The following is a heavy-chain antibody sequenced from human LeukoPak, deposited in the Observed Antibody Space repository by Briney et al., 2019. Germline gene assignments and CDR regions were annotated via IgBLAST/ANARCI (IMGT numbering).Heavy chain of an antibody. Sequence: PSETLSLTYTVSGVAISSYYWSWIRQPPGKGLEWIGYIHNSGSTSYDPSLKSRVTISVDTSKNQFSLKLSSVTAADTAVYYCARSLMYYNILTGYSPQNFDYWGQGTLVTVSS. CDR3: ARSLMYYNILTGYSPQNFDY. CDR2: IHNSGST. D-gene: IGHD3-9*01. V-gene: IGHV4-59*01. CDR1: GVAISSYY. J-gene: IGHJ4*02.